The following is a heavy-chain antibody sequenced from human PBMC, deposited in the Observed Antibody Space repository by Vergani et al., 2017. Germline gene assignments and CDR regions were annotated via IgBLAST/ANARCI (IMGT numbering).Heavy chain of an antibody. CDR2: IWYDGSNK. Sequence: QVQLVESGGGVVQPGRSLRLSCAASGFTFSSYGMHWVRQAPGKGLEWVAVIWYDGSNKYYADSVKGRFTISRDNSKNTLYLQMNSLRAEDTAVYYCAREGGRGSYPRMCWFDPWGQGTLVTVSS. D-gene: IGHD1-26*01. J-gene: IGHJ5*02. CDR1: GFTFSSYG. CDR3: AREGGRGSYPRMCWFDP. V-gene: IGHV3-33*01.